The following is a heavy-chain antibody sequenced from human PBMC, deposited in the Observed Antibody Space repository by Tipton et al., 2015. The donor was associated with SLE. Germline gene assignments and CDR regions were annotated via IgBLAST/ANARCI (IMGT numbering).Heavy chain of an antibody. CDR2: INHGGDT. J-gene: IGHJ4*02. CDR1: GESFSGHY. V-gene: IGHV4-34*01. CDR3: ARGDDSSGYYIDY. Sequence: TLSLTCAVNGESFSGHYWSWIRQSPGKGLEWIGDINHGGDTNYNPSLESRVTILVDTSKNQFSLKLSSVTAADTAVYYCARGDDSSGYYIDYWGQGTLVTVSS. D-gene: IGHD3-22*01.